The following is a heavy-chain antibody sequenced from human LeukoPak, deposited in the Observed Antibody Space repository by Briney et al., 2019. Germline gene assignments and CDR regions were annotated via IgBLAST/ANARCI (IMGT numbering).Heavy chain of an antibody. CDR1: GFTFSSYG. CDR2: IRYDGSNK. CDR3: ASPFYYYGSGSYPNYFDY. V-gene: IGHV3-30*02. D-gene: IGHD3-10*01. Sequence: GGSLRLSCAASGFTFSSYGMHWVRQAPGKGLEWVAFIRYDGSNKYYADSVKGRFTISRDNSKNTLYLQMNSLRAEDTAVYYCASPFYYYGSGSYPNYFDYWGQGTLVTVSS. J-gene: IGHJ4*02.